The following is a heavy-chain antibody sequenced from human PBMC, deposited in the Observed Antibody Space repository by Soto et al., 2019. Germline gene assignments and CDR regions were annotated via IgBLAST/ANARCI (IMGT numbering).Heavy chain of an antibody. CDR2: INHSGST. D-gene: IGHD4-17*01. CDR1: GGSFSGYY. Sequence: SETLSLTCAVYGGSFSGYYWSWIRQPPGKGLEWIGEINHSGSTNYNPSLKSRVTISVDTSKNQFSLKLSSVTAADTAVYYCARGYRYGGPVDPWGQGTLVTVSS. CDR3: ARGYRYGGPVDP. J-gene: IGHJ5*02. V-gene: IGHV4-34*01.